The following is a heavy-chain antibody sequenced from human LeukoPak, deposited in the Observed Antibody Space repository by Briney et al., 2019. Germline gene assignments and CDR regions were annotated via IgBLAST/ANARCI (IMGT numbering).Heavy chain of an antibody. CDR3: ARDAPGTVTNDY. CDR2: INSNSRTI. J-gene: IGHJ4*02. CDR1: GFTFSSYE. V-gene: IGHV3-48*03. Sequence: GGSLRLSCAASGFTFSSYEMNWVRQAPGKGLEWVSYINSNSRTIHYADSVRGRFSISRDNAKNSVFLQMNSLRVEDTAVYYCARDAPGTVTNDYWGQGTLVTVSS. D-gene: IGHD4-17*01.